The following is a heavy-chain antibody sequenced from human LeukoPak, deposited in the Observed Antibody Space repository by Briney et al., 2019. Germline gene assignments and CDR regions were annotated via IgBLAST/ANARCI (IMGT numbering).Heavy chain of an antibody. CDR1: GGSISSSSYY. J-gene: IGHJ5*02. CDR3: ARGRRGVIISLWFDP. Sequence: PSETLSLTCTVSGGSISSSSYYWGWVRQPPGKGLEWIGSIYYSGSTYYNPSLKSRVTISVDTSKNQFSLKLSSVTAADTAVYYCARGRRGVIISLWFDPWGQGTLVTVSS. CDR2: IYYSGST. V-gene: IGHV4-39*01. D-gene: IGHD3-10*01.